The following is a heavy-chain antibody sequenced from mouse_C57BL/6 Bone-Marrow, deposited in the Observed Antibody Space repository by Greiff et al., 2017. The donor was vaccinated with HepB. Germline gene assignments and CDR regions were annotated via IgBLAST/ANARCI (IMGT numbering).Heavy chain of an antibody. V-gene: IGHV10-1*01. J-gene: IGHJ1*03. CDR1: GFSFNTYA. D-gene: IGHD2-3*01. CDR2: IRSKSNNYAT. Sequence: EVQLVESGGGLVQPKGSLKLSCAASGFSFNTYAMNWVRQAPGKGLEWVARIRSKSNNYATYYADSVKDRFTISRDDSESMLYLQMNNLKTEDTAMYYCVRHRGRDGYSYWYFDVWGTGTTVTVSS. CDR3: VRHRGRDGYSYWYFDV.